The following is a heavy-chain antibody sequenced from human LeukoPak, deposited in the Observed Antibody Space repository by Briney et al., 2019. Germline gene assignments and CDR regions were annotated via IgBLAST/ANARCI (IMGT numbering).Heavy chain of an antibody. CDR2: ISGSGGST. J-gene: IGHJ4*02. D-gene: IGHD3-22*01. Sequence: GGSLRLSCAASGFTFSSYGMHWVRQAPGRGLEWVSAISGSGGSTYYADSVKGRFTISRDNSKNTLYLQMNSLRAEDTAVYYCAKESMIVVVIYFDYWGQGTLVTVSS. V-gene: IGHV3-23*01. CDR1: GFTFSSYG. CDR3: AKESMIVVVIYFDY.